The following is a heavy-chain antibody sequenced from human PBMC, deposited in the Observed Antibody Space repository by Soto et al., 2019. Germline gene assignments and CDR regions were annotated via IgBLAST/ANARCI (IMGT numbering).Heavy chain of an antibody. V-gene: IGHV3-21*04. CDR2: ISSGSSYI. CDR3: VRERRSYSTSQAVNWFAP. D-gene: IGHD4-4*01. Sequence: EVQLVESGGGLVKPGGSLRLSCAASGFNFSTYSMSWVRQAPGKGLEWVSSISSGSSYIYYADSVKGRFTISRDNAKNSLYLQMNTLSAEDTAVYYCVRERRSYSTSQAVNWFAPWGQGILVTVSP. J-gene: IGHJ5*02. CDR1: GFNFSTYS.